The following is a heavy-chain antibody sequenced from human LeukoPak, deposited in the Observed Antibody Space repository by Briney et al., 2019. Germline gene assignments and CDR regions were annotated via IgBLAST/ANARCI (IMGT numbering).Heavy chain of an antibody. CDR2: IKPDGREK. CDR3: ASGGGATRSGYAFDM. Sequence: GGSLRLSCAASGLTFRSYWMSWVRQAPGKGLEWVANIKPDGREKYYVDSVKGRFTISRDNAKNSLYMQMDSLRAEDTAVYYCASGGGATRSGYAFDMWGQGTMVTVSS. J-gene: IGHJ3*02. D-gene: IGHD1-26*01. V-gene: IGHV3-7*01. CDR1: GLTFRSYW.